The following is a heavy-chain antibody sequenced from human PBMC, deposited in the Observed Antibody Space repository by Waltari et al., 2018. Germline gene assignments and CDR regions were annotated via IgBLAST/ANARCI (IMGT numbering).Heavy chain of an antibody. CDR3: AKECVDTAICDY. J-gene: IGHJ4*02. Sequence: EVQLKQSGGGLVQPGGSLRLSCAASGFTFNSHWMHWVRQAPGQGLVWVSRINSDGSITAYADSVKGRFTISRDNAKNTLYLQMNSLRDEDTAVYYCAKECVDTAICDYWSQGTLVTVSS. CDR1: GFTFNSHW. V-gene: IGHV3-74*01. CDR2: INSDGSIT. D-gene: IGHD5-18*01.